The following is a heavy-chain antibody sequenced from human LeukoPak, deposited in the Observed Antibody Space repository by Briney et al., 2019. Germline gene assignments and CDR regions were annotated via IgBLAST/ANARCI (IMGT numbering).Heavy chain of an antibody. CDR1: GYTFSIYY. CDR2: INPSGGSA. Sequence: GASVTVSFTTSGYTFSIYYIHWVRQAPGQGREWMGIINPSGGSAGYAHTFQGRVTIPRGTSTSTFYLELSSLRSEDTAVYYCARGMVRGVIRGSFDYWGQGTPVTVSS. CDR3: ARGMVRGVIRGSFDY. D-gene: IGHD3-10*01. J-gene: IGHJ4*02. V-gene: IGHV1-46*01.